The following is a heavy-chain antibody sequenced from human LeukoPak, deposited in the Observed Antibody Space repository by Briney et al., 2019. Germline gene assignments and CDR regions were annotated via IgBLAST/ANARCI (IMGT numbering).Heavy chain of an antibody. J-gene: IGHJ4*02. CDR2: IYYSGST. V-gene: IGHV4-59*01. Sequence: SETLSLTCTVSGGSISIYYWSWIRQPPGKGLEWIGYIYYSGSTNYNPSLKSRVTMSVDTSKNQFSLKLSSVTAADTAVYYCARDRGYSYGYLDYWGQGTLVTVSS. CDR1: GGSISIYY. CDR3: ARDRGYSYGYLDY. D-gene: IGHD5-18*01.